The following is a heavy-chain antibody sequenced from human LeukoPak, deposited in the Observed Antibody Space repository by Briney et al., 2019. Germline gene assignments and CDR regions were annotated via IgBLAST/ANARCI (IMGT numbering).Heavy chain of an antibody. V-gene: IGHV3-11*01. CDR2: ISSSGSTI. CDR3: AKDPPRGPFDY. CDR1: GFTFSDYY. D-gene: IGHD3-10*01. Sequence: GGSLRLSCAASGFTFSDYYMSWIRQAPGKGLEWVSYISSSGSTIYYADSVKGRFTISRDNSKNTLYLQMNSLRAEDTAVYYCAKDPPRGPFDYWGQGTLVTVSS. J-gene: IGHJ4*02.